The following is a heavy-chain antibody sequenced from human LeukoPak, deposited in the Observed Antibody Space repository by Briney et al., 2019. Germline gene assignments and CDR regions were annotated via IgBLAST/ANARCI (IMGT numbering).Heavy chain of an antibody. V-gene: IGHV3-33*01. J-gene: IGHJ4*02. CDR2: IWYDGSNK. D-gene: IGHD6-19*01. Sequence: GGSLRLSCAASGFTFSSYGMHWVRQAPGKGLEWVAVIWYDGSNKYYADSVKGRFTISRDNSKNTLYLQMNSLRAEDTAVYYCARESIAVAGNFDYWGQGTLATVSS. CDR3: ARESIAVAGNFDY. CDR1: GFTFSSYG.